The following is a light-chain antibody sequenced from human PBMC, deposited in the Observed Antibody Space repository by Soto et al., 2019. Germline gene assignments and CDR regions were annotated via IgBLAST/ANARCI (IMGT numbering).Light chain of an antibody. CDR3: QQYNSYWT. Sequence: DIQMTQSPSTLSASVGDRVTITCRASQSISSWLAWYQQKPGKVPKLMIYKASSLESGVPSRFSGSESGTEFTLTISSLHPDDIATYYCQQYNSYWTFGQGTKVEIK. V-gene: IGKV1-5*03. J-gene: IGKJ1*01. CDR2: KAS. CDR1: QSISSW.